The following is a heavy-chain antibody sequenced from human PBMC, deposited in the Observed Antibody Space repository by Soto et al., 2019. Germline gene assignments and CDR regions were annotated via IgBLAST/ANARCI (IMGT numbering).Heavy chain of an antibody. CDR2: ISSSGSTI. CDR1: GFTFSSYE. D-gene: IGHD2-8*02. J-gene: IGHJ6*02. V-gene: IGHV3-48*03. Sequence: EVQLVESGGGLVQPGGSLRLSCAASGFTFSSYEMNWVRQAPGKGLEWVSYISSSGSTIYYADSVKGRFTISRDNAKNSLYLQMNSLRAEDTAVYYCAGRALTPKVVWGYYYGMDVWGQGTTVTVSS. CDR3: AGRALTPKVVWGYYYGMDV.